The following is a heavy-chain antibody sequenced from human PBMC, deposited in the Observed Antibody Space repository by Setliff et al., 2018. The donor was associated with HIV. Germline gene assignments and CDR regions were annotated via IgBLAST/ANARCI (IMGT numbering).Heavy chain of an antibody. CDR3: ARPRRVRSRAWYWFDI. CDR1: GRSFSGYY. J-gene: IGHJ5*02. CDR2: VYHTGST. D-gene: IGHD6-19*01. V-gene: IGHV4-34*01. Sequence: NPSETLSLTCAVYGRSFSGYYWSWIRQPPGKGLEWIGNVYHTGSTYYNPSLQSRVTISVDSSKNQFSLNLFSVPAADTAVYYCARPRRVRSRAWYWFDIWGQGTLVTVSS.